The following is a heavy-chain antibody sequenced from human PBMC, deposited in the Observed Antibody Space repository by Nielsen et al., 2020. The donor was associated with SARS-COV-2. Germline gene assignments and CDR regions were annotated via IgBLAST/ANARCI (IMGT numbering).Heavy chain of an antibody. CDR3: ARDKFGIYYGMDV. J-gene: IGHJ6*02. Sequence: GGSLRLSCAASGFTFSSYGMHRVRQAPGKGLEWVAVIWYDGSNKYYADSVKGRFTISRDNSKNTLYLQMNSLRAEDTAVYYCARDKFGIYYGMDVWGQGTTVTVSS. D-gene: IGHD3-10*01. CDR2: IWYDGSNK. V-gene: IGHV3-33*01. CDR1: GFTFSSYG.